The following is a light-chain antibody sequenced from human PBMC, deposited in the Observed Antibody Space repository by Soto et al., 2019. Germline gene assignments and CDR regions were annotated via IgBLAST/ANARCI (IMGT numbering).Light chain of an antibody. CDR2: DAS. V-gene: IGKV1-5*01. J-gene: IGKJ1*01. Sequence: DIQMTQSPSTLSASVGDRVTITCRASQSISSWLAWYQQKPGKAPKLLIYDASSLESGVPSRFSGSGSGTEFTLTISSLQPEDVATYFCQKYDSVPWSFGQGTRVEI. CDR3: QKYDSVPWS. CDR1: QSISSW.